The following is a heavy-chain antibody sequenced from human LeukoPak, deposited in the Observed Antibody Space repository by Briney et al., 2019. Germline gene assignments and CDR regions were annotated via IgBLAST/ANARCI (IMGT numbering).Heavy chain of an antibody. D-gene: IGHD6-13*01. V-gene: IGHV1-2*06. CDR1: GYTFTGYY. CDR3: ARDYKSLSRIAAAGTYDY. CDR2: INPNSGGT. Sequence: GASVKVSCKASGYTFTGYYMHWVRQAPGQGLEWMGRINPNSGGTNYAQEFQGRVTMTRDTSISTAYKELSRLRSDDTAVYYCARDYKSLSRIAAAGTYDYWGQGTLVTVSS. J-gene: IGHJ4*02.